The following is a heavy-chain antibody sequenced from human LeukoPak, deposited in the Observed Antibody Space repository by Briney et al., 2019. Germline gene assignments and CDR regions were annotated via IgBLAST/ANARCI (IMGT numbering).Heavy chain of an antibody. Sequence: ASVKVSCKASGYTFTSYAMNWVRQAPGQGLEWMGWISAYNGNTNYAQKLQGRVTMTTDTSTSTAYMELRSLRSDDTAVYYCAREPLNVWGSYRYWVDYWGQGTLVTVSS. D-gene: IGHD3-16*02. V-gene: IGHV1-18*01. CDR3: AREPLNVWGSYRYWVDY. CDR1: GYTFTSYA. J-gene: IGHJ4*02. CDR2: ISAYNGNT.